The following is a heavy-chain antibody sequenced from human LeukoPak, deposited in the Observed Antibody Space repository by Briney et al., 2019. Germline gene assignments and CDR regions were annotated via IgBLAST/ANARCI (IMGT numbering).Heavy chain of an antibody. CDR3: AKAEGYDILTGLDY. Sequence: QSGGSLRLSCATSGFTFSSYAMSRVRQAPGKGLEWVSGIGASGGSTYYADSVKGRFTISRDNSKNTLYLQMNSLRTEDTAVYYCAKAEGYDILTGLDYWGQGTLVTVSS. D-gene: IGHD3-9*01. V-gene: IGHV3-23*01. CDR2: IGASGGST. CDR1: GFTFSSYA. J-gene: IGHJ4*02.